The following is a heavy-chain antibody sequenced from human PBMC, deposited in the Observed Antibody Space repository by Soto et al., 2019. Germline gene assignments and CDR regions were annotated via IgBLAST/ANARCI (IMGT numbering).Heavy chain of an antibody. CDR1: GGSISSSSYY. J-gene: IGHJ2*01. Sequence: QLQLQESGPGLVKPSETLSLTCTVSGGSISSSSYYWGWIRQPPGKGLEWIGSIYYSGSTYYNPSLKSRVTISVDTSKNQFSLKLSSVTAADTAVYYCARDYYDSSGQGWYFDLWGRGTLVTVSS. D-gene: IGHD3-22*01. CDR2: IYYSGST. V-gene: IGHV4-39*02. CDR3: ARDYYDSSGQGWYFDL.